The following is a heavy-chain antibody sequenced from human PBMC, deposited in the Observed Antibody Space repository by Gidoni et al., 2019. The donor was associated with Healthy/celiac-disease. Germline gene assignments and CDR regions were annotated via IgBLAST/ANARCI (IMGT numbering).Heavy chain of an antibody. Sequence: EVQLLESGGGLVQPGGSLRLSCAASGFTFSSYAMSWVRQAPGKGLEWVSAISGSGGSTYYADSVKGRFTISRDNSKNTLYLQMNSLRAEDTAVYYCAKGSGDYGGNSQTIDYWGQGTLVTVSS. V-gene: IGHV3-23*01. J-gene: IGHJ4*02. D-gene: IGHD4-17*01. CDR2: ISGSGGST. CDR3: AKGSGDYGGNSQTIDY. CDR1: GFTFSSYA.